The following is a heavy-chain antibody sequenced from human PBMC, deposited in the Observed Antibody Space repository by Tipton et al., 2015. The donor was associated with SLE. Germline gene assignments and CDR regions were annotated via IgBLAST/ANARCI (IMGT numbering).Heavy chain of an antibody. V-gene: IGHV4-59*11. J-gene: IGHJ3*02. CDR3: ARVNSGWHGHDAFDI. Sequence: TLSLTCTVSGGSISSHYWSWIRQPPGKGLEWIGYVYYTGITNYKSSLKSRVTISVDTSKNQFSLKLNSVTAADTAVYYCARVNSGWHGHDAFDIWGQGTMVTVSS. D-gene: IGHD6-19*01. CDR1: GGSISSHY. CDR2: VYYTGIT.